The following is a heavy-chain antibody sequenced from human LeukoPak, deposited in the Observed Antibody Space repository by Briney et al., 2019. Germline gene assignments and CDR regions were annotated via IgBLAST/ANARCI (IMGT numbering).Heavy chain of an antibody. CDR2: IYYSGST. D-gene: IGHD2-2*01. V-gene: IGHV4-59*01. CDR1: GGSISSYY. Sequence: SETLSLTCTVSGGSISSYYWSWIRQPPGKGLEWIGYIYYSGSTNYNPSLKSRVTISVDTSKNQFSLKLRSVTTADTAVYYCARRGYCSSTSCWFGYFDYWGQGTLVTVSS. CDR3: ARRGYCSSTSCWFGYFDY. J-gene: IGHJ4*02.